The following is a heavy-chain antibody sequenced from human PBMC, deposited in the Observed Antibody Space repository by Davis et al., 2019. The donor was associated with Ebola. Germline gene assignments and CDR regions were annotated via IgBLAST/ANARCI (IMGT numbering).Heavy chain of an antibody. D-gene: IGHD4-17*01. J-gene: IGHJ6*02. CDR3: AREEGDYNYYYYYGMDV. Sequence: GESLKISCAASGFTFSSYSMNWVRQAPGKGLEWVSSISSSSSYIYYADSVKGRFTSSRDNARNSLYLQMSSLRDEDTAVYYCAREEGDYNYYYYYGMDVWGQGTTVTVSS. CDR2: ISSSSSYI. V-gene: IGHV3-21*01. CDR1: GFTFSSYS.